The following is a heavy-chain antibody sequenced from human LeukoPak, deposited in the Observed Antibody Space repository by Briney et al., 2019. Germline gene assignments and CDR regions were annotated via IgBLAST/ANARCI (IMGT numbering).Heavy chain of an antibody. CDR2: TYNSGST. J-gene: IGHJ4*02. CDR3: ARGQLLPAAIGY. D-gene: IGHD2-2*02. Sequence: PSETLSLTCTVSGGSISIYYWSWIRQPPGKGLEWIGYTYNSGSTNYNPSLKSRVTISVDTSKNQFSLKLSSVTAADTAVYYCARGQLLPAAIGYWGQGTLVTVSS. V-gene: IGHV4-59*12. CDR1: GGSISIYY.